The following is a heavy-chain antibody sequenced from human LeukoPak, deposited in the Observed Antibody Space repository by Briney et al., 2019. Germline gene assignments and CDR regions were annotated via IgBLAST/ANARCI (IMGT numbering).Heavy chain of an antibody. CDR3: ARVVTIFGVVISDAFDI. V-gene: IGHV4-34*01. CDR1: GGSFSGYY. Sequence: PSETLSLTCAVYGGSFSGYYWSWIRQPPGKGLEWIGEINHSGSTNYNPSLKSRVTISVDTSKNQFSLKLSSVTAADTAVYYCARVVTIFGVVISDAFDIWGQGTMVTVSS. D-gene: IGHD3-3*01. CDR2: INHSGST. J-gene: IGHJ3*02.